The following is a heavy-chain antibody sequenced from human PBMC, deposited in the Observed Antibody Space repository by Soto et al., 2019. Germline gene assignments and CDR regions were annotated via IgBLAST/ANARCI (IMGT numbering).Heavy chain of an antibody. D-gene: IGHD6-13*01. J-gene: IGHJ4*02. CDR1: GDNVSSNSAA. CDR2: TYYRSKWYN. V-gene: IGHV6-1*01. CDR3: ARGSWGYFDY. Sequence: SQTRSLICGISGDNVSSNSAAGEWIRQSPSRGLEWLGRTYYRSKWYNDYAVSVKSRITINPDTSKNQFSLQLNSVTPEDTAVYYCARGSWGYFDYWGQGTLVTVSS.